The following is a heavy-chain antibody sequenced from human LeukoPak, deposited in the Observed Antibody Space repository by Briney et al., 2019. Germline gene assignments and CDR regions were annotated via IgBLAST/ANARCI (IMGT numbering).Heavy chain of an antibody. V-gene: IGHV2-5*02. J-gene: IGHJ4*02. CDR3: AHRQLLEFSPPWDY. D-gene: IGHD3-3*01. CDR2: IYWDDDK. Sequence: SGPTLVKPTQTLTLTCTFSGFSLSTSGVGVGWIRQPPGKALEWLALIYWDDDKRYSPSLKSRLTITKDTSKNQVVLTMTNMDPVDTATYYCAHRQLLEFSPPWDYWGQGTLVTVSS. CDR1: GFSLSTSGVG.